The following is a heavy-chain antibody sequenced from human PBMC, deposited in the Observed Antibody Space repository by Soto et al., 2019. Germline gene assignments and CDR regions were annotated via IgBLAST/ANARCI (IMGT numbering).Heavy chain of an antibody. J-gene: IGHJ4*02. CDR2: IYYSGRT. D-gene: IGHD6-19*01. CDR3: ARSGAGSGWL. Sequence: QVQLQESGPGLVKPSETLSLTCTVSGGSDSSGRYYWSWSRQPPGKGLEWIGYIYYSGRTSYNSSLKSRVTISVDTSKNQFSLKLSSVTAADTAIYYCARSGAGSGWLGGQGTLVTVSS. CDR1: GGSDSSGRYY. V-gene: IGHV4-61*01.